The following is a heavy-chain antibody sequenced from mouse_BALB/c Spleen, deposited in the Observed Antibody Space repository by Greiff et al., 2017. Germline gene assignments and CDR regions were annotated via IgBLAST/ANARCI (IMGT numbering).Heavy chain of an antibody. CDR3: ASRDYRAWFAY. CDR2: ISYDGSN. D-gene: IGHD2-14*01. J-gene: IGHJ3*01. CDR1: GYSITSGYY. Sequence: DVKLVESGPGLVKPSQSLSLTCSVTGYSITSGYYWNWIRQFPGNKLEWMGYISYDGSNNYNPSLKNRISITRDTSKNQFFLKLNSVTTEDTATYYCASRDYRAWFAYWGQGTLVTVSA. V-gene: IGHV3-6*02.